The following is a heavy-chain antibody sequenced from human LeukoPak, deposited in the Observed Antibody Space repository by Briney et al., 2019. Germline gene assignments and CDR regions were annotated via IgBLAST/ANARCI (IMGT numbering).Heavy chain of an antibody. CDR3: ARGLNYYDSSGYSNWFDP. Sequence: SETLSLTCTVSGGSIGSGGYYWSWIRQHPGKGLEWIGYIYYSGSTYYNPSLKSRVTISVDTSKNQFSLKLSSVTAADTAVYYCARGLNYYDSSGYSNWFDPWGQGTLVTVSS. J-gene: IGHJ5*02. CDR2: IYYSGST. CDR1: GGSIGSGGYY. D-gene: IGHD3-22*01. V-gene: IGHV4-31*03.